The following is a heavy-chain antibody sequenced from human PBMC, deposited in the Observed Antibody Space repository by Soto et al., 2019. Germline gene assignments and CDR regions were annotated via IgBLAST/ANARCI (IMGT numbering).Heavy chain of an antibody. V-gene: IGHV3-30-3*01. CDR1: GFTFSSYA. Sequence: GGSLRLSCAASGFTFSSYAMHWVRQAPGKGREWGAVISYDGSNKYYADSVTGRFTISRDNSKNTLYLQMNSLRAEDTAVYYCAREVLGEQLLVPLAFDHWGQGTLVTVSS. D-gene: IGHD6-19*01. J-gene: IGHJ4*02. CDR3: AREVLGEQLLVPLAFDH. CDR2: ISYDGSNK.